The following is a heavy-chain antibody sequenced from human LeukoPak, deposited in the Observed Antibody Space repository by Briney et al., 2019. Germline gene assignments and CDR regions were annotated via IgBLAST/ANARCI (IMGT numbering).Heavy chain of an antibody. CDR2: ISSSSSSI. J-gene: IGHJ4*02. V-gene: IGHV3-48*04. CDR1: GFTFSSFP. Sequence: GGSLRLSCVASGFTFSSFPMHWVRQAPGKGLEWVSYISSSSSSIYDADSVRGRFTISRDNAKNSLYLQMNSLRAEDTAVYYCAGSILTGYPNFDYWGQGTLVTVSS. D-gene: IGHD3-9*01. CDR3: AGSILTGYPNFDY.